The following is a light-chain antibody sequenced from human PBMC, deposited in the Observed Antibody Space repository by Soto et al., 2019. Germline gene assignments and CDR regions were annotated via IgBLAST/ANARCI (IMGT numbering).Light chain of an antibody. CDR1: QAIDNY. CDR3: QKYDNSPLT. V-gene: IGKV1-27*01. J-gene: IGKJ4*01. CDR2: AAS. Sequence: DIQMTQSPSSLSASLGDRVTITCRASQAIDNYLAWYQQKPGKVPKLLIYAASTLQSGVPSRFGGSGSGTDFTLTISSLQPEDVATYYCQKYDNSPLTFGGGIKVEIK.